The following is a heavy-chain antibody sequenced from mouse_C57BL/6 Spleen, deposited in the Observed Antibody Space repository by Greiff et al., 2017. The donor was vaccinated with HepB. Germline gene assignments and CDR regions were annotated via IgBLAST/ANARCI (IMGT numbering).Heavy chain of an antibody. J-gene: IGHJ2*01. D-gene: IGHD2-3*01. CDR3: ARRGNGYYPVFDY. CDR1: GFTFSDYY. V-gene: IGHV5-12*01. CDR2: ISNGGGST. Sequence: EVKLVESGGGLVQPGGSLKLSCAASGFTFSDYYMYWVRQTPEKRLEWVAYISNGGGSTYYPDTVKGRFTISRDNAKNTLYLQMSRLKSEDTAMYYCARRGNGYYPVFDYWGQGTTLTVSS.